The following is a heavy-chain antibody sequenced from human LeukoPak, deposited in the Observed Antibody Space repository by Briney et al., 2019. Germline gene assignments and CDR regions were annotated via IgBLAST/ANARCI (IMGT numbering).Heavy chain of an antibody. V-gene: IGHV4-39*01. D-gene: IGHD3-22*01. CDR1: SGSISSSSYY. Sequence: SETLSLTCTVSSGSISSSSYYWGWIRQPPGKGLEWIGSIYYSGSTYYNPSLKSRVTISVDTSKNQFSLKLSSVTAADTAVYYCARRPLLLRAYGWFDPWGQGTLVTVSS. CDR2: IYYSGST. CDR3: ARRPLLLRAYGWFDP. J-gene: IGHJ5*02.